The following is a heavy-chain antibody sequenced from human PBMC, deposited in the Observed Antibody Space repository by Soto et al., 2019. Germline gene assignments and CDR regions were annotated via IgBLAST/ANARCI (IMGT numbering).Heavy chain of an antibody. D-gene: IGHD4-17*01. CDR3: AHRRDYGGNLGAEY. J-gene: IGHJ4*02. CDR1: GFSLSTSGVG. CDR2: IYWDDDK. V-gene: IGHV2-5*02. Sequence: QITLKESGPTLVKPTQTLTLTCTFSGFSLSTSGVGVGWIRQPPGKALEWLALIYWDDDKRYSPSLKSRRTITKDTSKHQVVLTMTNMDPVDTATYYCAHRRDYGGNLGAEYWGQGTLVTVSS.